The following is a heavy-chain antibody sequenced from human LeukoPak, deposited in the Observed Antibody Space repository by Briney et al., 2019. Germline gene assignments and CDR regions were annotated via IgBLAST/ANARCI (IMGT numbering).Heavy chain of an antibody. Sequence: GGSLRLSCAAPGFIVSSYSMNWVGQAPGKGLEWVSSISTSSSYIDYADSVKGRFTISRDNAKNSLYLQMNSLRAEDTAVYYCAREYGGFDYWGQGPLVTVSS. V-gene: IGHV3-21*01. CDR3: AREYGGFDY. D-gene: IGHD4-23*01. CDR2: ISTSSSYI. CDR1: GFIVSSYS. J-gene: IGHJ4*02.